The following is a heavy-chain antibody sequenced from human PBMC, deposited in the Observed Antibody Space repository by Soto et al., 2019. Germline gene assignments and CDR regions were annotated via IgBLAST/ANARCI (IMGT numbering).Heavy chain of an antibody. J-gene: IGHJ6*02. CDR2: TSDSVDST. Sequence: LRLSCAASGFTFSSYAMNWVRQAPGKGLEWVSGTSDSVDSTYYADSVKGRFTISRDYSKNTLYLQMNSLRAEDTAVYYCAKCLGYYDGSGYPQFHYYYPMDVWGQGTTVTVSS. CDR1: GFTFSSYA. V-gene: IGHV3-23*01. CDR3: AKCLGYYDGSGYPQFHYYYPMDV. D-gene: IGHD3-22*01.